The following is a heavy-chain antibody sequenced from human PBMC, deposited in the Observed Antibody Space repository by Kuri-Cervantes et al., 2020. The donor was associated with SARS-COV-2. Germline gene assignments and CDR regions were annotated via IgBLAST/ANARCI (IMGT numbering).Heavy chain of an antibody. V-gene: IGHV3-48*01. CDR2: ISSSSSTI. J-gene: IGHJ6*03. CDR3: ARGKGYCSSTSCAHYYYYYYMDV. CDR1: GFTFSSYS. Sequence: GESLKISCAASGFTFSSYSMNWVRQAPGKGLEWVSYISSSSSTIYYADSVKGRFTISRDNAKNSLYLQMNSLRAEDTAVYYCARGKGYCSSTSCAHYYYYYYMDVWGKGTTVTVSS. D-gene: IGHD2-2*01.